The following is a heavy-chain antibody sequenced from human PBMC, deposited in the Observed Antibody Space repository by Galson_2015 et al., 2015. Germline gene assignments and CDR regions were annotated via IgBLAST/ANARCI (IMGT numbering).Heavy chain of an antibody. Sequence: SLRLSCAASGFTSSSYAMHWVRQAPGKGLEWVAVISYDGSNKYYADSVKGRFTIPRDNSKNTLYLQMNSLRAEDTAVYYCARDMTTVFKKGGWVAFDIWGQGTMVTVSS. J-gene: IGHJ3*02. CDR3: ARDMTTVFKKGGWVAFDI. CDR1: GFTSSSYA. D-gene: IGHD4-17*01. CDR2: ISYDGSNK. V-gene: IGHV3-30*01.